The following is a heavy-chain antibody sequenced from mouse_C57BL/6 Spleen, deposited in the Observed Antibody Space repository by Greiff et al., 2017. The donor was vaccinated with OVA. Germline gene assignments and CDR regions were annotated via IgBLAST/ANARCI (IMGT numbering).Heavy chain of an antibody. J-gene: IGHJ2*01. CDR2: IYPGDGDT. D-gene: IGHD1-1*01. V-gene: IGHV1-80*01. CDR3: ASYGSSYEYFDY. Sequence: QVQLKESGAELVKPGASVKISCKASGYAFSSYWMNWVKQRPGKGLEWIGQIYPGDGDTNYNGQFKGKATLTADKSSSTAYMQLSSLTSEDSAVYFCASYGSSYEYFDYWGQGTTLTVSS. CDR1: GYAFSSYW.